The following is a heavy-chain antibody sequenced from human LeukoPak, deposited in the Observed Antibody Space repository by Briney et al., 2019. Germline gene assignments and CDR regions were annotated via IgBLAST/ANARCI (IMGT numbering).Heavy chain of an antibody. CDR3: ATRPLMPPRFDY. Sequence: GGSLRLSCAASGFTFSSYPMSWVRQSPTKGLQWVSAISGGGGSAYYADSVKGRFTISRDNSKSTLFLQMNSLRAEDTAIYYCATRPLMPPRFDYWGQGTLVTVSP. CDR1: GFTFSSYP. CDR2: ISGGGGSA. D-gene: IGHD2-2*01. J-gene: IGHJ4*02. V-gene: IGHV3-23*01.